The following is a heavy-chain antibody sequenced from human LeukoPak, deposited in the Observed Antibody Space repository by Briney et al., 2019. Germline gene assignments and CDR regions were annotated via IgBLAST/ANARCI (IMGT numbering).Heavy chain of an antibody. CDR3: ARGTQTYYDKAPVDY. CDR2: INHSGST. J-gene: IGHJ4*02. D-gene: IGHD3-22*01. V-gene: IGHV4-34*01. Sequence: SQTLSLTCAVYGGSFSGYYWSWIRQPPGKGLEWIGEINHSGSTNYNPSLKSRVTISVDTSKGQCSLKLSSVTAADTAVYYCARGTQTYYDKAPVDYWGQGTLVTVSS. CDR1: GGSFSGYY.